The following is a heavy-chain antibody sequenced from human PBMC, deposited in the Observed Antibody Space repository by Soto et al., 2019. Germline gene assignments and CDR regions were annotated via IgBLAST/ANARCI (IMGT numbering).Heavy chain of an antibody. CDR3: ARGVPPPGSFIFGYKVFDP. CDR2: INPNNGGT. V-gene: IGHV1-2*02. D-gene: IGHD2-2*01. Sequence: ASVKVSCKTSGYTFSDYFIHWVRQAPGQGLEWMGWINPNNGGTDYARKFQGRVTMTRDTSINSAYMELTALTSDDTARYYCARGVPPPGSFIFGYKVFDPWGQGVLVTVSS. J-gene: IGHJ5*02. CDR1: GYTFSDYF.